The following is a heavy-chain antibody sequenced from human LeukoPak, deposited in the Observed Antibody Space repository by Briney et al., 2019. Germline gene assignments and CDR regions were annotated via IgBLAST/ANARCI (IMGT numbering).Heavy chain of an antibody. CDR3: ARVSSTSSNAFDY. V-gene: IGHV4-39*07. J-gene: IGHJ4*02. CDR2: IYYSGST. CDR1: GGSISSSSYY. D-gene: IGHD2-2*01. Sequence: SETLSHTCTVSGGSISSSSYYWGWIRQPPGKGLEWIGSIYYSGSTYYNPSLKSRVTISVDTSKNQFSLKLSSVTAADTAVYYCARVSSTSSNAFDYWGQGTLVTVSS.